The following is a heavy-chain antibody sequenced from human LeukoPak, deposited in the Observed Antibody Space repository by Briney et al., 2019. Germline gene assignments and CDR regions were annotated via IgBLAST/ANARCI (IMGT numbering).Heavy chain of an antibody. CDR1: GFTVSTNY. Sequence: GGSLRLSCAASGFTVSTNYMSWVRQTPGKGLEWVSVIYSGGSTYYADSVKGRFAISRDNSKNTLYLQMNSLRAEDTAVYYCASRATVTTDRFWFDPWGQGTLVTVSS. V-gene: IGHV3-53*01. CDR3: ASRATVTTDRFWFDP. D-gene: IGHD4-11*01. CDR2: IYSGGST. J-gene: IGHJ5*02.